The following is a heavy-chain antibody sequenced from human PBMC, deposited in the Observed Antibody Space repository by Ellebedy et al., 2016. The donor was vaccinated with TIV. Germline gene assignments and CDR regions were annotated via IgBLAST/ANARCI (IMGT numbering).Heavy chain of an antibody. Sequence: GESLKISCAASGFTLSNHWMTWVRQAPGKGLQWVANIDKNGAVKLYEDSVKGRFSISRDNGDNSVYLQMNSLRAEDTAVYYCVRDIFTAPGYGMDVWGQGTTVTVAS. CDR2: IDKNGAVK. J-gene: IGHJ6*02. D-gene: IGHD1-14*01. CDR1: GFTLSNHW. CDR3: VRDIFTAPGYGMDV. V-gene: IGHV3-7*03.